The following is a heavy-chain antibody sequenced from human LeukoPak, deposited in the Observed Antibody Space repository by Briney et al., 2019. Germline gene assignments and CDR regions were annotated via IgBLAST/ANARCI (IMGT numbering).Heavy chain of an antibody. CDR1: GGSISGHF. J-gene: IGHJ4*02. V-gene: IGHV4-59*11. D-gene: IGHD1-26*01. CDR3: ARGGASSRYFGD. Sequence: SETLSLTCTVSGGSISGHFWSWIRQPPRKGLEWIGFVSYSGDTNYSPSFNGRVTISLDTSKSQFSLNLNSVTAAVTAVYFCARGGASSRYFGDGGQGTLVTVSS. CDR2: VSYSGDT.